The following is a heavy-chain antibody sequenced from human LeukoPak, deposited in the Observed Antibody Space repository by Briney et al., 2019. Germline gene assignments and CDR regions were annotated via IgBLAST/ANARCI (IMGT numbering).Heavy chain of an antibody. CDR1: DVSNSNYY. Sequence: SETLSLSCTVSDVSNSNYYWSWIRQSPGKGLEWIGFIYNTGRTNYNPSLQSRVTMSIDTSKNQFSLKLSSVTAADTAVYYCARQGELAIDYWGQGTLVTVSS. V-gene: IGHV4-59*08. D-gene: IGHD1-26*01. J-gene: IGHJ4*02. CDR2: IYNTGRT. CDR3: ARQGELAIDY.